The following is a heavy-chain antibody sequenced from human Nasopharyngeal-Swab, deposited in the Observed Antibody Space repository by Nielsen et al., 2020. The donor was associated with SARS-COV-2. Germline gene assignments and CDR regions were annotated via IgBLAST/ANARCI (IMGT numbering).Heavy chain of an antibody. CDR3: ARDPTSVAGTGDYYYGMDV. Sequence: ASVKVSCKASGYTFTSYYINWVRQATGQGLEWMGWMNPNSGNTGYAQKFQGRVTMTRNTSISTAYMELSRLRSDDTAVYYCARDPTSVAGTGDYYYGMDVWGQGTTVTVAS. J-gene: IGHJ6*02. D-gene: IGHD6-19*01. CDR2: MNPNSGNT. V-gene: IGHV1-8*01. CDR1: GYTFTSYY.